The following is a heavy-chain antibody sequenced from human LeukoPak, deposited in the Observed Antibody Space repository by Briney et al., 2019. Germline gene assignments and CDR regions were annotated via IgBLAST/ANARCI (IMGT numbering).Heavy chain of an antibody. CDR3: ARAFAMATYYFDY. CDR1: GFTFSSYG. D-gene: IGHD2-2*01. V-gene: IGHV3-33*01. Sequence: GGSLRLSCAASGFTFSSYGMRWVRQAPGKGLEWVAVIWYDGSNKYYADSVKGRFTISRDNSKNTLNLQMNSLRAEDTAVYYCARAFAMATYYFDYWGQGTLVTVSS. J-gene: IGHJ4*02. CDR2: IWYDGSNK.